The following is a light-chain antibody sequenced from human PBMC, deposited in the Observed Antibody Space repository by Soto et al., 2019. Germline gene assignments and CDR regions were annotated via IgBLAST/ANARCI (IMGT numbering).Light chain of an antibody. V-gene: IGKV3-15*01. J-gene: IGKJ4*01. CDR1: QGVSRK. CDR3: QQYHTWPIT. CDR2: GAS. Sequence: DIVITQSPATLSVAPGERVTFSCRASQGVSRKLAWYQHKPGQAPRLLISGASTGATGIPARFSGSGSGTEFTLTISSLQSEDCEIYYCQQYHTWPITFGGGTKVDIK.